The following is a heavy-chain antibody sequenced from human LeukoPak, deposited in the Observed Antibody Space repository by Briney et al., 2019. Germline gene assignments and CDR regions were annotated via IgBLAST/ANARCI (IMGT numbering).Heavy chain of an antibody. CDR3: ARDLVTVTKGFDI. J-gene: IGHJ3*02. D-gene: IGHD4-17*01. CDR2: ISYIGST. CDR1: DDSFSSHY. Sequence: SETLSLTCAVSDDSFSSHYWTWIRQPPGKGLEWIGYISYIGSTNYNPSLKSRVTISIDTSKNQLSLKLTSVTAADTAVYYCARDLVTVTKGFDIWGQGTMVSVSS. V-gene: IGHV4-59*11.